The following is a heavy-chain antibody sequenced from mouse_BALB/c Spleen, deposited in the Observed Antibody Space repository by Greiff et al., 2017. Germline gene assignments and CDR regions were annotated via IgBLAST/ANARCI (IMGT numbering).Heavy chain of an antibody. J-gene: IGHJ4*01. CDR2: IWSGGST. V-gene: IGHV2-6-4*01. CDR3: ARVRVYYAMDY. Sequence: QVQLQQSGPGLVAPSQSLSITCTVSGFSLSRYSVHWVRQPPGKGLEWLGVIWSGGSTDYNAAFISRLSISKDNSKSQVFLKMNSLQTDDTARYYCARVRVYYAMDYWGQGTSVTVSS. CDR1: GFSLSRYS.